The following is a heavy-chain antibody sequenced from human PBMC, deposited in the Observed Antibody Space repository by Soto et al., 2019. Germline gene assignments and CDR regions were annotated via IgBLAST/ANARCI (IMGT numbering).Heavy chain of an antibody. CDR2: ISSSSSYI. Sequence: PGGSLRLSCAASGFTFSSYSMNWVRQAPGKGLEWVSSISSSSSYIYYADSVKGRFTISRDNAKNSLYLQMNSLRAEDTAVYYCARERFVVVPAADLPRKPNWFDPWGQGTLVTVSS. J-gene: IGHJ5*02. CDR1: GFTFSSYS. D-gene: IGHD2-2*01. V-gene: IGHV3-21*01. CDR3: ARERFVVVPAADLPRKPNWFDP.